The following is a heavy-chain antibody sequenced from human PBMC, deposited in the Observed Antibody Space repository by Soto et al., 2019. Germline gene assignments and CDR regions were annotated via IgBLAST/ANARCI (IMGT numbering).Heavy chain of an antibody. V-gene: IGHV3-30-3*01. J-gene: IGHJ4*02. CDR1: GFTFSSYA. CDR2: ISYDGSNK. D-gene: IGHD6-19*01. CDR3: ARGGRLWVAGPIRAPHFDY. Sequence: QVQLVESGGGVVQPGRSLRLSCAASGFTFSSYAMHWVRQAPGKGLEWVAVISYDGSNKYYADSVKGRFTISRDNSKNTLYLQMNSLRAEDTAVYYCARGGRLWVAGPIRAPHFDYWGQGTLVTVSS.